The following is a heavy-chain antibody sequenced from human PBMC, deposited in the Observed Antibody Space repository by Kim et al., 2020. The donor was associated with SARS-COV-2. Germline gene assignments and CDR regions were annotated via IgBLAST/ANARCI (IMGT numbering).Heavy chain of an antibody. CDR2: IRSKTNSYAT. Sequence: GGSLRLSCAASGSTFSDSVIHWVRQASGIGLEWVGRIRSKTNSYATTYAESVKGRFTISRDDSKNMAYLQMNSLKTEDTAVYYCTRSRWVAGTDYYYGLDVSGPRTTVTVS. J-gene: IGHJ6*02. CDR1: GSTFSDSV. V-gene: IGHV3-73*01. D-gene: IGHD6-19*01. CDR3: TRSRWVAGTDYYYGLDV.